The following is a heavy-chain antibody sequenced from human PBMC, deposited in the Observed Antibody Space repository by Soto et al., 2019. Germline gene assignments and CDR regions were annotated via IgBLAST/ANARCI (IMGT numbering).Heavy chain of an antibody. Sequence: SETLSLTCTVSGGSISSYYWSWIRQPPGKGLEWIGYIYQSGSTNYSPSLKSRVAISVDTSTNQVSLKLSSVTAADTAVYYCARDLWGYCGTDCYPLDVWGQETTVTVSS. CDR3: ARDLWGYCGTDCYPLDV. CDR2: IYQSGST. CDR1: GGSISSYY. V-gene: IGHV4-59*01. D-gene: IGHD2-21*02. J-gene: IGHJ6*02.